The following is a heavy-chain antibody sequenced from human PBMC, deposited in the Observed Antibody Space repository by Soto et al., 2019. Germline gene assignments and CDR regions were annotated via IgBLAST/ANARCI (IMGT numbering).Heavy chain of an antibody. CDR3: AXGDTYYYGSGSYLPFDY. Sequence: ASVKVSCKASGGTFSSYAISWVRQAPGQGLEWMGGIIPIFGTANYAQKFQGRVTITADESTSTAYMELSSLRSEDTAVYYCAXGDTYYYGSGSYLPFDYWGQGTLVTVSS. CDR1: GGTFSSYA. D-gene: IGHD3-10*01. V-gene: IGHV1-69*13. J-gene: IGHJ4*02. CDR2: IIPIFGTA.